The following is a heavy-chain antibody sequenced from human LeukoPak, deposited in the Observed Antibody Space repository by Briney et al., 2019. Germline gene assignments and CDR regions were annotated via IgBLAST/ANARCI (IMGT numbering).Heavy chain of an antibody. D-gene: IGHD3-22*01. Sequence: SETLSLTCTVSGGSISSYYWSWIRQPPGKGLEWIGYIYYSGSTNYNPSLKSRVTISVDTSKNQFSLRLSSVTAADTAVYYCARDASGYSPWDFDYWGQGTLVTVSS. V-gene: IGHV4-59*01. CDR1: GGSISSYY. CDR3: ARDASGYSPWDFDY. CDR2: IYYSGST. J-gene: IGHJ4*02.